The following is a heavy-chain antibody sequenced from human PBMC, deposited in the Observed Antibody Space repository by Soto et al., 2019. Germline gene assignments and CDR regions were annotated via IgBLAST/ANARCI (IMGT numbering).Heavy chain of an antibody. J-gene: IGHJ5*02. Sequence: SETLSLTCGVSGGTVASSHWWSWVRQSPGGGLEWIGNVYHTGDTNLNPSLQSRVTISVDKSNNQFSLRLNSLTAADTAVYFCAREIVTAGGNNYFDPWGPGTLVTVSS. CDR2: VYHTGDT. CDR3: AREIVTAGGNNYFDP. CDR1: GGTVASSHW. V-gene: IGHV4-4*02. D-gene: IGHD2-21*02.